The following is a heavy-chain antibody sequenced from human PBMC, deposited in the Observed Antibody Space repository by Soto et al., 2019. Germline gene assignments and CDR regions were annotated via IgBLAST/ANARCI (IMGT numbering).Heavy chain of an antibody. J-gene: IGHJ4*02. CDR2: ISAKSGNT. Sequence: QLVPSGAEVKKPGASVKVSCKASGYTFTTSGFNWVRQAPGQGLEWMGWISAKSGNTNYAQKLQGRVTMTTDTSTSTVYMELKSLTSDDTAIYYCTRAGASDWNYVSTSSWGQGTLVTVSS. V-gene: IGHV1-18*04. CDR3: TRAGASDWNYVSTSS. D-gene: IGHD1-7*01. CDR1: GYTFTTSG.